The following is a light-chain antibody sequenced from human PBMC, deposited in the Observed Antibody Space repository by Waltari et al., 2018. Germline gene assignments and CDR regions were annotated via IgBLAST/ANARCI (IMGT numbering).Light chain of an antibody. Sequence: DIQMTQSPSTLSASVGDRVTITCRDSQSISSWLAWYQQKTGKDPKLLIYKASSLESGVPSRFSGSGSGKEFTLTISSLQPDDFATYYCQQYNSYSWPFGQGTKVEIK. CDR2: KAS. CDR3: QQYNSYSWP. V-gene: IGKV1-5*03. CDR1: QSISSW. J-gene: IGKJ1*01.